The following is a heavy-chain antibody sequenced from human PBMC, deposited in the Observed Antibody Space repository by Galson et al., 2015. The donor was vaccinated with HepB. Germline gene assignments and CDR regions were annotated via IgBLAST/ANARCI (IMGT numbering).Heavy chain of an antibody. CDR1: GGSFSGYY. Sequence: LSLTCAVYGGSFSGYYWSWIRQPPGKGLEWIGEINHSGSTNYNPSLKSRVTISVDTSKNQFSLKLSSVTAADTAVYYCARGESTVTTKAFDYWGQGTLVTVSS. CDR3: ARGESTVTTKAFDY. J-gene: IGHJ4*02. CDR2: INHSGST. D-gene: IGHD4-17*01. V-gene: IGHV4-34*01.